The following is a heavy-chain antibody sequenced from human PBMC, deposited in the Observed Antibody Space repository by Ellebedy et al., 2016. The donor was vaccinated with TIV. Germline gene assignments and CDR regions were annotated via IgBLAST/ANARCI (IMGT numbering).Heavy chain of an antibody. Sequence: ASVKVSCKASGVTFRNYAFHWVRQAPGQGLEWMGAIIPMSTTTKYAQQFQGRVTISADESTNTAYLKLTSLRSEDTALYYCAKRAREYSTSSYMYYFDYWGQGTLVTVSS. CDR3: AKRAREYSTSSYMYYFDY. V-gene: IGHV1-69*13. D-gene: IGHD6-6*01. J-gene: IGHJ4*02. CDR2: IIPMSTTT. CDR1: GVTFRNYA.